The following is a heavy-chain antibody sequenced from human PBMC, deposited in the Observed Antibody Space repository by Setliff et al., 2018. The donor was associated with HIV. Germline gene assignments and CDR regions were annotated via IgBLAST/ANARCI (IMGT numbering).Heavy chain of an antibody. D-gene: IGHD3-22*01. CDR2: IYSSGNT. J-gene: IGHJ3*02. V-gene: IGHV4-59*08. CDR3: ARSLVPSGYYYGRHAFDI. Sequence: PSETLSLTCSVSGASIRGHYWSWIRQSPGKGLEWIGNIYSSGNTNYNPSFKSRVTISVDTSKNQFSLRVNSVTAADTAVYYCARSLVPSGYYYGRHAFDIWGQGTKVTVSS. CDR1: GASIRGHY.